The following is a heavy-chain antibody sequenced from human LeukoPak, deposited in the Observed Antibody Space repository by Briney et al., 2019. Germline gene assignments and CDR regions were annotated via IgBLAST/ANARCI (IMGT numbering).Heavy chain of an antibody. CDR2: IYYSGST. D-gene: IGHD3-9*01. Sequence: KPSETLSLTCTVSGGSISSYYWSWIRQPPGKGLEWIGYIYYSGSTNYNPSLKSRVTISVDTSKNQFSLKLSSVTAADTAVYYCARAQRSWRYFDWLLRDWGQGTLVTVSS. CDR1: GGSISSYY. V-gene: IGHV4-59*01. CDR3: ARAQRSWRYFDWLLRD. J-gene: IGHJ4*02.